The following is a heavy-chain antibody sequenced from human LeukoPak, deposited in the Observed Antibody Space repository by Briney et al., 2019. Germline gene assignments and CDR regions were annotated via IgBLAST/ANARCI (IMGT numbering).Heavy chain of an antibody. CDR3: ARDPSIVGADYMDV. J-gene: IGHJ6*03. CDR2: IYYSGST. D-gene: IGHD1-26*01. V-gene: IGHV4-59*01. CDR1: GGSISSYY. Sequence: SETLSLTCTVSGGSISSYYWSWIRQPPGKGLEWIGDIYYSGSTNYNPSLTSRVTISVDTSKNQFSLKLSSVTAADTAVYYRARDPSIVGADYMDVWGKGTTVTVSS.